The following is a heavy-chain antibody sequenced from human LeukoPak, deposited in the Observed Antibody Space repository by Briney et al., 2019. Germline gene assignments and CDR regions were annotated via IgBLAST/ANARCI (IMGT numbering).Heavy chain of an antibody. V-gene: IGHV4-59*12. CDR3: AREFGEGPIVATIRKYGMDV. D-gene: IGHD5-12*01. Sequence: SETLSLTCTVSGGSISSYYWSWIRQPPGKGLEWIGYIYYSGSTNYNPSLKSRVTISVDTSKNQFSLQLNSVAPEDTAVYYCAREFGEGPIVATIRKYGMDVWGQGTTVTVSS. CDR2: IYYSGST. CDR1: GGSISSYY. J-gene: IGHJ6*02.